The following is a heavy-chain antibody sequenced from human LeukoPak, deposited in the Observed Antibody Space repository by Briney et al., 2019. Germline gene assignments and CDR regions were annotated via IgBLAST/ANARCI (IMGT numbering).Heavy chain of an antibody. D-gene: IGHD6-13*01. CDR1: GFTFSSYA. J-gene: IGHJ4*02. CDR2: LSGSGGST. V-gene: IGHV3-23*01. CDR3: ARERYSSSWSAFDY. Sequence: PGGSLRLSCAASGFTFSSYAMTWVRQAPGKGLEWVSALSGSGGSTYYADSVKGRFTISRDNSKNTLYLQMNSLRAEDTAVYYCARERYSSSWSAFDYWGQGTLVTVSS.